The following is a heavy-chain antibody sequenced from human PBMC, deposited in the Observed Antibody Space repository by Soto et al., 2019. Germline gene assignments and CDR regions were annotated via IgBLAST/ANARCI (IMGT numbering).Heavy chain of an antibody. Sequence: EVHLVESGGGLVQTGGSLRLSCAIFESTVSRDWMNWVRRAPGKGLEWVAHINQDGSEKYYVDSVKGRFTISRDNAKKSLYLQMNRRRPGDTAMYYCSGGVGDAFWGQGTLVTVSS. CDR2: INQDGSEK. CDR3: SGGVGDAF. D-gene: IGHD1-26*01. J-gene: IGHJ4*02. CDR1: ESTVSRDW. V-gene: IGHV3-7*04.